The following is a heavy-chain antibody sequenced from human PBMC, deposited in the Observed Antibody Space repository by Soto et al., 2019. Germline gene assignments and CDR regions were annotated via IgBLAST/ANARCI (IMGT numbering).Heavy chain of an antibody. CDR1: GDSVSSNSAA. CDR3: ARGGAAPRYSYGSYYFDY. D-gene: IGHD5-18*01. V-gene: IGHV6-1*01. Sequence: SQTLSLTCVISGDSVSSNSAAWNWIRQSPSRGLEWLGRTYYRSRWYNDYAVSVRSRITVNADTSKNQFSLHLNSVTPEDTAVYYCARGGAAPRYSYGSYYFDYWGQGTLVTVSS. CDR2: TYYRSRWYN. J-gene: IGHJ4*02.